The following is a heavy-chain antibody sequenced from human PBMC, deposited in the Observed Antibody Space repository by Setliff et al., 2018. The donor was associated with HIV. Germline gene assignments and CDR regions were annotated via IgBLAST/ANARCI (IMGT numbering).Heavy chain of an antibody. CDR3: ALRRYSSWARFDS. CDR1: GFSISSRYY. CDR2: IYHTGSS. D-gene: IGHD2-21*01. V-gene: IGHV4-38-2*01. Sequence: SETLSLTCDVSGFSISSRYYWGWIRQSPGKGLEWIGNIYHTGSSYYNPSLNDRATISLDTSKNQFSLKLTSMTAADTAVYYCALRRYSSWARFDSWGQGTLVTVSS. J-gene: IGHJ4*02.